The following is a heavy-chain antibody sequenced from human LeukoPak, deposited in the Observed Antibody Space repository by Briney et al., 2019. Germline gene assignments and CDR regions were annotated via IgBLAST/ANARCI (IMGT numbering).Heavy chain of an antibody. Sequence: SETLSLTCAVYGGSFSGYYWSWIRQPPGKGLEWIEEINHSGSTNYNPSLKSRVTISVGTSKNQFSLKLSSVTAADTAVYYCARGYSSSWLTFDYWGQGTLVTVSS. D-gene: IGHD6-13*01. J-gene: IGHJ4*02. V-gene: IGHV4-34*01. CDR3: ARGYSSSWLTFDY. CDR2: INHSGST. CDR1: GGSFSGYY.